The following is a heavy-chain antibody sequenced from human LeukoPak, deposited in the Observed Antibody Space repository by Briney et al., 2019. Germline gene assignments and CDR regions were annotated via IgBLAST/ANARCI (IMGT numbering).Heavy chain of an antibody. V-gene: IGHV3-23*01. CDR3: AKDGSALHYYYYMDV. Sequence: GGSLRLSCAASGFTFSSHAMTWVRQAPGKGLECVSTISYTGGTTFYADSVKGRLTISRDNSKNTVYSQMNSLSADDRAIYYCAKDGSALHYYYYMDVWGKGPTVTVSS. D-gene: IGHD2-2*03. CDR1: GFTFSSHA. J-gene: IGHJ6*03. CDR2: ISYTGGTT.